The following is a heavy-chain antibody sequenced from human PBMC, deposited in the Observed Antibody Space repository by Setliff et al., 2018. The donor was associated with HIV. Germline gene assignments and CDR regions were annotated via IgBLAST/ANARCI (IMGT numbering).Heavy chain of an antibody. Sequence: GGSLRLSCAASGFTFSSYAIHWVRQAPGKGLEWVAIISYDGSNKYYADSVKGRFTISRDNSKNTLYLQMNSLRAEDTAVYYCARVAETRGYSYDYRLYYYGMDVWGQGTTVTVSS. CDR3: ARVAETRGYSYDYRLYYYGMDV. J-gene: IGHJ6*02. D-gene: IGHD5-18*01. CDR2: ISYDGSNK. CDR1: GFTFSSYA. V-gene: IGHV3-30*04.